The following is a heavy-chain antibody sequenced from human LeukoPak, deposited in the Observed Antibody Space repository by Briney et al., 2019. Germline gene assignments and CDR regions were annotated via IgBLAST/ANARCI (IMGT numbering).Heavy chain of an antibody. J-gene: IGHJ4*02. CDR2: INPNSGGT. V-gene: IGHV1-2*02. CDR1: GYTFTGYY. D-gene: IGHD3-22*01. CDR3: ARRATYYYDSSGYYYLTD. Sequence: ASVKVSCKASGYTFTGYYMHWVRQAPGQGLEWMGWINPNSGGTNYAQKFQGRVTMTRDTSISTAYMELSRLRSDDTAVYYCARRATYYYDSSGYYYLTDWGQGTLVTVSS.